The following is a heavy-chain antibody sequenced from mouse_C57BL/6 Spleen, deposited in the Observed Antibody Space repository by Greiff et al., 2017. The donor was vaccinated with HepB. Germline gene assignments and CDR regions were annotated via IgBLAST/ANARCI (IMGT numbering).Heavy chain of an antibody. J-gene: IGHJ2*01. CDR3: AITVVANYFDY. V-gene: IGHV1-22*01. CDR2: INPNNGGT. CDR1: GYTFTDYN. D-gene: IGHD1-1*01. Sequence: EVQLQQSGPELVKPGASVKMSCKASGYTFTDYNMHWVKQSHGKSLEWIGYINPNNGGTSYNQKFKGKATLTVNKSSSTAYMELRSLTSEDSAVYYCAITVVANYFDYWGQGTTLTVSS.